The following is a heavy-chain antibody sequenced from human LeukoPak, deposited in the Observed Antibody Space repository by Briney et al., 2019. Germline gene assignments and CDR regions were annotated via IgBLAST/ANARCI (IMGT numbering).Heavy chain of an antibody. D-gene: IGHD3-10*01. V-gene: IGHV3-23*01. CDR1: GFTFSSYA. Sequence: GGSLRLSCAASGFTFSSYAMSWVRQAPGKGLEWVSAISGSGGSTYHADSVKGRFTISRDNSKNTLYLQMNSLRAEDTAVYYCAKDLGDGPTIFYWGQGTLVTVSS. CDR3: AKDLGDGPTIFY. J-gene: IGHJ4*02. CDR2: ISGSGGST.